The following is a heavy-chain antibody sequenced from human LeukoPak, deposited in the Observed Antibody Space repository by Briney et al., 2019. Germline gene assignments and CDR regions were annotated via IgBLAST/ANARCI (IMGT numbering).Heavy chain of an antibody. CDR3: AKDPDSSGWNGSYFDY. D-gene: IGHD6-19*01. J-gene: IGHJ4*02. V-gene: IGHV3-23*01. CDR2: ISGSGGST. Sequence: GGSLRLSCAASGFTFSSYAMSWVRQAPGKGLEWVSDISGSGGSTYYADSVKGRFTISRDNSKNTLYLQMNSLRAEDTAVYYCAKDPDSSGWNGSYFDYWGQGTLVTVSS. CDR1: GFTFSSYA.